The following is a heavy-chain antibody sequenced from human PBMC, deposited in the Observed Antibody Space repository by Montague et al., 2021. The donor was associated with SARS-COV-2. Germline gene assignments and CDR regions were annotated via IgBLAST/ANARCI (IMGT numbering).Heavy chain of an antibody. CDR3: ARHGPSVVVTATHDPFDF. CDR2: IYYSGST. Sequence: SETLSLTCTVSGGSISTYYWSWIRQPPGKGLEWIGYIYYSGSTNXNPSLKSRVTISVDTSKNQFSLKLSSVTAADTAVYYCARHGPSVVVTATHDPFDFWGQGTMVTVSS. J-gene: IGHJ3*01. V-gene: IGHV4-59*08. CDR1: GGSISTYY. D-gene: IGHD2-21*02.